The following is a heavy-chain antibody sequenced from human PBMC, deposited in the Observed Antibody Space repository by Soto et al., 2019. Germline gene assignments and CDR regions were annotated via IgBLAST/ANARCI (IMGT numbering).Heavy chain of an antibody. CDR1: GFTFSSYA. Sequence: QVQLVESGGGVVQPGRSLRLSCAASGFTFSSYAMHWVRQAPGKGLEWVAVISYDGSNKYYADSVKGRFTISRDNSKNTLYLKMNSLRAEDTAVYYCARDPGEIAVADYYFDYWGQGTLVTVSS. CDR2: ISYDGSNK. CDR3: ARDPGEIAVADYYFDY. V-gene: IGHV3-30-3*01. D-gene: IGHD6-19*01. J-gene: IGHJ4*02.